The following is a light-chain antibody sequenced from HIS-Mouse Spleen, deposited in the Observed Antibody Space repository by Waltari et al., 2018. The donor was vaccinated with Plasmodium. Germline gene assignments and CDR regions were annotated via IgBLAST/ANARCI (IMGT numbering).Light chain of an antibody. J-gene: IGKJ1*01. CDR3: QQYYSFPQT. V-gene: IGKV1D-8*02. CDR1: QGISSY. CDR2: AAS. Sequence: WMTPARSFRRASSGERVKICCRMSQGISSYLAWYRQKPGKAPELLIYAASTLQSEVPSRFSGSGSGTDFTLTISCLQSEDFATYYCQQYYSFPQTFGQGTKVEIK.